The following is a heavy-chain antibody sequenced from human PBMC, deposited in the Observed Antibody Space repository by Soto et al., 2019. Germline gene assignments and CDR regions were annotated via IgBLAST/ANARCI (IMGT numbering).Heavy chain of an antibody. J-gene: IGHJ5*02. Sequence: HPGGSLRLSCAASGFTFSSYSMNWVRQAPGKGLEWVSYISSSSSAIYYADSVKGRFTISRDNAKNTLYLQMSSLRDEDTAVYYCARVRSWFDPWGQGTLVTVSS. V-gene: IGHV3-48*02. CDR2: ISSSSSAI. CDR3: ARVRSWFDP. CDR1: GFTFSSYS.